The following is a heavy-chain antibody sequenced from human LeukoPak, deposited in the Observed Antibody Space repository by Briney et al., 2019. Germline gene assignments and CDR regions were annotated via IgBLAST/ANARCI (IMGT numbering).Heavy chain of an antibody. CDR3: ARSVTTTFDYFDY. Sequence: SAKVSCKGSGGTFSSYAISWVRQAPGQGLEWMGKIIPIFGTANYAQKFQGRVTITTDESTSTAYMELSSLRSDDTAVYYCARSVTTTFDYFDYWGQGTLVTVSS. J-gene: IGHJ4*02. V-gene: IGHV1-69*05. D-gene: IGHD4-11*01. CDR2: IIPIFGTA. CDR1: GGTFSSYA.